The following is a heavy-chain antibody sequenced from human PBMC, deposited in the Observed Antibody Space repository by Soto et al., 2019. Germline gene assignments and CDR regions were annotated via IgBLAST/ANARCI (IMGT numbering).Heavy chain of an antibody. CDR2: IKQDGSEK. D-gene: IGHD2-15*01. CDR1: GFTFSTYG. J-gene: IGHJ2*01. V-gene: IGHV3-7*01. Sequence: EVQLLESGGGLVQPGGSPRLSCAAFGFTFSTYGMNWVRQAPGKGLEWVANIKQDGSEKYYVDSVKGRFTISRDNAKNSLYLQMNSLRAEDTAVYYCARGAGYCSGGSCYSPYWYFDLWGRGTLVTVSS. CDR3: ARGAGYCSGGSCYSPYWYFDL.